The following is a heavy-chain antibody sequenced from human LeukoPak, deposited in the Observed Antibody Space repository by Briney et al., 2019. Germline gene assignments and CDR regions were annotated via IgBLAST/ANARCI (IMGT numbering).Heavy chain of an antibody. V-gene: IGHV3-7*01. CDR3: ARRLLSNIY. D-gene: IGHD2-15*01. CDR2: IKEDGSEK. CDR1: GFTFSGYW. Sequence: GGSLRLSCAASGFTFSGYWMTWVRQAPGKGLEWVANIKEDGSEKYYVDSVKGRFTISRDNAKNSLFLQMNSLRGEDTAVFYCARRLLSNIYWGQGTLVTVSS. J-gene: IGHJ4*02.